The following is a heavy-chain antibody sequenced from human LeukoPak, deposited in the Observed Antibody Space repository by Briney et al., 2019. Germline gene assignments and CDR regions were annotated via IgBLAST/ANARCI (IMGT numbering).Heavy chain of an antibody. J-gene: IGHJ3*02. D-gene: IGHD1-26*01. Sequence: ASVKVSCKVSGYTLTELSMHWVRQAPGKGLEWMGGFDPEDGETIYAQKFQGRVTMTEDTSTDTAYMELSSLRSEDTAVYYCATDLSPRVGAGVVIWGQGTMVTVSS. CDR1: GYTLTELS. CDR2: FDPEDGET. V-gene: IGHV1-24*01. CDR3: ATDLSPRVGAGVVI.